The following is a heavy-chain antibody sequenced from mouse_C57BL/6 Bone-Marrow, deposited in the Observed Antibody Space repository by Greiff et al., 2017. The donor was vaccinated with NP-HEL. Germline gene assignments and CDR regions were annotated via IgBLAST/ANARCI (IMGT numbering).Heavy chain of an antibody. CDR3: ARRYYYGSSLDY. D-gene: IGHD1-1*01. Sequence: VQLQQSGPELVKPGASVKISCKASGYAFSSSWMNWVKQRPGKGLEWIGRIYPGDGDTNYNGKFKGKATLTADKSSSTAYMQLSSLTSEDSAVYFCARRYYYGSSLDYWGQGTTRTVSS. CDR2: IYPGDGDT. J-gene: IGHJ2*01. CDR1: GYAFSSSW. V-gene: IGHV1-82*01.